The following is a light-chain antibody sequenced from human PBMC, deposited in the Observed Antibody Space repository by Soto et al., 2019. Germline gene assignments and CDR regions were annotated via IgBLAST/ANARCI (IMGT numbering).Light chain of an antibody. J-gene: IGLJ3*02. CDR3: CSYAGSRWV. CDR1: SSDIGIYDL. CDR2: EVI. Sequence: QSALTQPASVSGSPGQSITISCSGSSSDIGIYDLVSWYQQHPGKGPKLVIYEVIKRPSGVSNRFSGSKSGNAASLTISGLQSEDEADFYCCSYAGSRWVFGGVTKLTVL. V-gene: IGLV2-23*02.